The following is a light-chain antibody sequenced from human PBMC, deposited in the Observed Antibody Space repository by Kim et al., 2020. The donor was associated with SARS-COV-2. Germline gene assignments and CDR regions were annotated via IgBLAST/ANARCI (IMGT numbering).Light chain of an antibody. V-gene: IGLV3-9*01. CDR3: HVWDSNTAV. Sequence: VALGQTARITCGGSSMGAKSVHWYQQKPGQAPVLVIYRDRNRPSGIPERFSGSNSGNTATLTISRAQAGDEADYYCHVWDSNTAVFGGGTQLTVL. J-gene: IGLJ3*02. CDR1: SMGAKS. CDR2: RDR.